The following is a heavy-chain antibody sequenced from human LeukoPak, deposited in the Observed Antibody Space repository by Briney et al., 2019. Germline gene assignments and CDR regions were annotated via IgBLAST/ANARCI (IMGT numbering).Heavy chain of an antibody. CDR1: GFTFSSYA. CDR2: ISYDGSNK. D-gene: IGHD2-8*01. Sequence: PGRSLRLSCAASGFTFSSYAMHWVRQAPGKGLEWVAVISYDGSNKYYADSVKGRFTTSRDNSKNTLYLQMNSLRAEDTAVYYCARDEAYADYFDYWGQGTLVTVSS. CDR3: ARDEAYADYFDY. V-gene: IGHV3-30-3*01. J-gene: IGHJ4*02.